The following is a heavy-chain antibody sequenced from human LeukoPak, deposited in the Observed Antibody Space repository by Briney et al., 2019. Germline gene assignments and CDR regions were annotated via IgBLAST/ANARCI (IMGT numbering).Heavy chain of an antibody. Sequence: ASVKVSCKASGGTFSGYAISWVRQAPGQGLGWMGWISAYNGNTNYAQKLQGRVTMTTDTSTSTAYMELRSLRSDDTAVYYCARALVAGTLGDFDYWGQGTLVTVSS. J-gene: IGHJ4*02. CDR3: ARALVAGTLGDFDY. V-gene: IGHV1-18*01. CDR2: ISAYNGNT. CDR1: GGTFSGYA. D-gene: IGHD6-19*01.